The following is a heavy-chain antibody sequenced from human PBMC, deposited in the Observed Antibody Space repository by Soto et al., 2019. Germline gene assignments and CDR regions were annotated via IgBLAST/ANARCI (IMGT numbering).Heavy chain of an antibody. CDR3: ARLYYYDSSGDYEYDY. CDR2: IIPIFGTA. CDR1: GGTFSSYA. J-gene: IGHJ4*02. V-gene: IGHV1-69*13. Sequence: SVKVSCKASGGTFSSYAISWVRQAPGQGLEWMGGIIPIFGTANYAQKFQGRVTITADESTSTAYMELSSLRSEDTAVYYCARLYYYDSSGDYEYDYWGQGTLVTVYS. D-gene: IGHD3-22*01.